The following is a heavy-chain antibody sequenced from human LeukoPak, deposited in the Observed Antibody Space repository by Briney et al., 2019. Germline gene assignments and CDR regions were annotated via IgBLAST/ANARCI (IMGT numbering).Heavy chain of an antibody. CDR2: IHHSGST. Sequence: SETVSLTCTVSGYSISSGYYWGWLRQPPGKGLEWIGTIHHSGSTYYNPSLNSRVTISVDTSKNQFSLNLSSVTAADTAVYYCARDSDYYDISGLPRRDFDYWGQGTLVSVSS. V-gene: IGHV4-38-2*02. CDR1: GYSISSGYY. CDR3: ARDSDYYDISGLPRRDFDY. J-gene: IGHJ4*02. D-gene: IGHD3-22*01.